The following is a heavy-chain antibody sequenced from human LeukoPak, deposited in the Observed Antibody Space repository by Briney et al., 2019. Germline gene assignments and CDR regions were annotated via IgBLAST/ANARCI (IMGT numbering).Heavy chain of an antibody. CDR2: IYYSGST. CDR1: GGSISSSSYY. V-gene: IGHV4-39*07. Sequence: PSETLSLTCTVSGGSISSSSYYWGWIRQPPGKGLEWIGSIYYSGSTYYNPSLKSRVTISVDTSKNQFSLKLSSVTAADTAVYYCARDPTTVTTWVRQTNWFDPWGQGTLVTVSS. J-gene: IGHJ5*02. CDR3: ARDPTTVTTWVRQTNWFDP. D-gene: IGHD4-17*01.